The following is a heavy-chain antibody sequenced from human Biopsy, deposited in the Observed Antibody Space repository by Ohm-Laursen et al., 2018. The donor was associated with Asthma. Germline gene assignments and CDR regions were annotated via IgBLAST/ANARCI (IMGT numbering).Heavy chain of an antibody. J-gene: IGHJ4*02. Sequence: SLRLSCAASGFAVSRDYMFWVRQAPGKGLEWVSVIYSGGTSHTADSVRGRFTISRDFSKNTLHLQMHSLGVEDTAVYYCARGDSGNWSNYYLNYGGQGPWSPSPQ. CDR3: ARGDSGNWSNYYLNY. CDR2: IYSGGTS. CDR1: GFAVSRDY. D-gene: IGHD4-23*01. V-gene: IGHV3-53*01.